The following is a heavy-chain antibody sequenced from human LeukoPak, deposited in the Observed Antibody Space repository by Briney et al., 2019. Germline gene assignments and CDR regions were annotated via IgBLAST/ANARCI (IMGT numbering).Heavy chain of an antibody. J-gene: IGHJ4*02. Sequence: SETLSLTCTASGGTISSYYWRWIRQPRGKGLEWIGYIYYSGSTNYNPSLKSRVTISIDTSKHQFSLKLSSVTAADTAVYYCARDFYYFDYWGQGTLVTVSS. V-gene: IGHV4-59*01. CDR1: GGTISSYY. D-gene: IGHD3-3*01. CDR2: IYYSGST. CDR3: ARDFYYFDY.